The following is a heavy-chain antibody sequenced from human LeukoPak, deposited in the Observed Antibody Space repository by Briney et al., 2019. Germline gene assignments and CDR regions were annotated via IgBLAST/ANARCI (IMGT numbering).Heavy chain of an antibody. J-gene: IGHJ4*02. V-gene: IGHV1-2*02. Sequence: ASVKVSCKASGYTFTGYYMHWARQAPGQGLEWMGWINPNSGGTNYAQKFQGRVTMTRDTSISTAYMELSRLRSDDTAVYYCARDRPTYYDFWSGSPVFDYWGQGTLVTVSS. CDR1: GYTFTGYY. CDR2: INPNSGGT. D-gene: IGHD3-3*01. CDR3: ARDRPTYYDFWSGSPVFDY.